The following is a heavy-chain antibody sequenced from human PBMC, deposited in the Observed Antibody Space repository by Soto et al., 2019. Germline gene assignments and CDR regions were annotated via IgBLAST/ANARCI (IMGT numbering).Heavy chain of an antibody. CDR1: GGSIATSSYF. CDR3: SRRAPEGFDP. Sequence: SETLSLTCTVSGGSIATSSYFWAWIRRPPGKGLEWIGSIDYRGTIYNNPSLKSRVTISVDTSKNHFSLKLDSVTAADPALYYCSRRAPEGFDPWGQGTLVTVSS. J-gene: IGHJ5*02. CDR2: IDYRGTI. V-gene: IGHV4-39*02.